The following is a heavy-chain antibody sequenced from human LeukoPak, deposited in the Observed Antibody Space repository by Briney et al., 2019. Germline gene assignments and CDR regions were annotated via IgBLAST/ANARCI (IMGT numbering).Heavy chain of an antibody. D-gene: IGHD5/OR15-5a*01. CDR2: MSPDGNKK. Sequence: GRSLRLSSAAPGFTFSDYNMHWVRQAPGKGLNWVALMSPDGNKKYYADSVKGRFTISRDTSKNTLVLQMNSLRAEDTAAYYCARRIYRVYAFDYWGQGTLVTVSS. V-gene: IGHV3-30-3*01. CDR3: ARRIYRVYAFDY. CDR1: GFTFSDYN. J-gene: IGHJ4*02.